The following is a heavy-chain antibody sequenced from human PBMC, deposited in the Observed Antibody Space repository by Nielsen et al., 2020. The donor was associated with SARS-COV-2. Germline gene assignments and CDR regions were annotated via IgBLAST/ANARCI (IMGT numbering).Heavy chain of an antibody. CDR3: ARGYSSGWYVGDY. D-gene: IGHD6-19*01. CDR1: GFTFSSYS. V-gene: IGHV3-21*01. CDR2: ISSSSSYI. Sequence: GGSLRLSCAASGFTFSSYSMNWVRQAPGKGLEWVSSISSSSSYIYYADSVKGRITISRDNAKNSLYLQMNSLRAEDTAVYYCARGYSSGWYVGDYWGQGTLVTVSS. J-gene: IGHJ4*02.